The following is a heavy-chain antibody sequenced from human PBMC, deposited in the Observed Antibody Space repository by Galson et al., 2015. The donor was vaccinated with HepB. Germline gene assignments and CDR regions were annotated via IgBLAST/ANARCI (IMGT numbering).Heavy chain of an antibody. J-gene: IGHJ2*01. V-gene: IGHV4-59*01. Sequence: SETLSLTCTVSGGSISTYYWSWIRQSPGKGLEWIGYIYHNGHTNYNPSLRGRVTISVYTSKNQFSLKLTSVTAADTAVYYCVRAPSAIVVTYFDLWGRGTLVTVSS. CDR1: GGSISTYY. CDR3: VRAPSAIVVTYFDL. D-gene: IGHD3-22*01. CDR2: IYHNGHT.